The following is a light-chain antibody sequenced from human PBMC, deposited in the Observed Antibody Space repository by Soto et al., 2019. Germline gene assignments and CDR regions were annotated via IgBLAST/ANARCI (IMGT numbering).Light chain of an antibody. CDR2: DAS. CDR1: QSVSSS. CDR3: QQRSNWPLT. V-gene: IGKV3-11*01. Sequence: EIVLTQSPATLSLSPGERATLSCRASQSVSSSLAWYQQRPGQAPRLLIYDASNRATGIPARFSGSGSGTDFTLTISSLEPEDFAVYYCQQRSNWPLTFGGGTKVERK. J-gene: IGKJ4*01.